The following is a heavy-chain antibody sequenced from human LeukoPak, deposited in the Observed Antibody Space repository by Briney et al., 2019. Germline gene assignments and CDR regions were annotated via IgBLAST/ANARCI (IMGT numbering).Heavy chain of an antibody. CDR2: VYSNDDT. D-gene: IGHD2-21*02. CDR3: GSSTVHYYNYGMDV. J-gene: IGHJ6*02. V-gene: IGHV3-53*01. CDR1: GFIVSSKY. Sequence: GGSLRLSCAASGFIVSSKYMSWVRQAPGKGLEWVSTVYSNDDTYYADPVKGRFSVSRDKSKNTLYLQMNSLRAEDTAVYYCGSSTVHYYNYGMDVWGQGATVTVSS.